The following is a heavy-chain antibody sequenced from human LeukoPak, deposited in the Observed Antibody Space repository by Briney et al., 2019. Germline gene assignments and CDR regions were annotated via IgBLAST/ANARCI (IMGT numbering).Heavy chain of an antibody. V-gene: IGHV1-8*02. CDR3: ARVGYSSSWANWFDP. J-gene: IGHJ5*02. CDR2: MNPNSGNT. Sequence: ASVKVSCEASGHTFTSYGISWVRQALGQGLEWMGWMNPNSGNTGYAQKFQGRVTMTRNTSISTAYMELSSLRSEDTAVYYCARVGYSSSWANWFDPWGQGTLVTVSS. D-gene: IGHD6-13*01. CDR1: GHTFTSYG.